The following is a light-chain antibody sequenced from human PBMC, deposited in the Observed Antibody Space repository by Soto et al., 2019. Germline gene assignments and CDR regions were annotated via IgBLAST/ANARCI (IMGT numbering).Light chain of an antibody. Sequence: DIQMTQSPSSLSASVGDRVSITCRASQSISTHLNWYQQKPGKAPKLLIYAASSLQSGVPSRFSGSGSGTDFTLTSSSLQPEDFATYYCQESYSTPPITFGQGTKLEIK. J-gene: IGKJ2*01. CDR3: QESYSTPPIT. CDR2: AAS. V-gene: IGKV1-39*01. CDR1: QSISTH.